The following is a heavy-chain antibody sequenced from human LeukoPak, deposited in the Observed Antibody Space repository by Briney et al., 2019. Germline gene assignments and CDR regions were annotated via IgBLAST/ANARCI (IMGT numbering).Heavy chain of an antibody. J-gene: IGHJ4*02. Sequence: SETLSLTCTVSGGSISSGTYYWGWIRQPPGKGLEWIGNIFYSGSTYYNPSLKSRVTISVDTSKNQFSLKLSSVTAADTAVYYCARQGGSYPFDYWGQGTLVTVSS. CDR3: ARQGGSYPFDY. V-gene: IGHV4-39*01. CDR2: IFYSGST. CDR1: GGSISSGTYY. D-gene: IGHD1-26*01.